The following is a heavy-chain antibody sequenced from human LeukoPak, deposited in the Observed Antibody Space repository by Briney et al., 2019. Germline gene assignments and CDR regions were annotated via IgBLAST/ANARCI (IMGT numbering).Heavy chain of an antibody. V-gene: IGHV4-28*01. J-gene: IGHJ5*02. D-gene: IGHD1-26*01. CDR3: SRYSGSQGWFDP. Sequence: SETLSLTCAVSGYSISRSNWWGWIRQPPGKGLEWIGYIDYSGTTYYSPSLKSRVTMSVDTTKNRFSLKLHSVSAVDTAVYYCSRYSGSQGWFDPWGQGTLVTVSS. CDR2: IDYSGTT. CDR1: GYSISRSNW.